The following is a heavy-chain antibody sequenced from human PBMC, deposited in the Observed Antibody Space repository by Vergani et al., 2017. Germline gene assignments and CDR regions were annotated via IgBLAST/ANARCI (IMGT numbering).Heavy chain of an antibody. J-gene: IGHJ5*02. V-gene: IGHV4-61*02. D-gene: IGHD6-13*01. CDR1: GGSISSGSYY. CDR3: AREEDSSSWYWGGIDP. CDR2: IYTSWST. Sequence: QVQLQESGPGLVKPSQTLSLTCTVSGGSISSGSYYWSWIRQPAGKGLEWIGRIYTSWSTNYNPSLKSRVTISVDTSKNQFSLKLSSVTAADTAVYYCAREEDSSSWYWGGIDPWGQGTLVTVSS.